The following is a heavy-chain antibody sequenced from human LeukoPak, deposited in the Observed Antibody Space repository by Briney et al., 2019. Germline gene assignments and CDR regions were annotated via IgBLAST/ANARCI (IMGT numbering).Heavy chain of an antibody. CDR3: ARGDYDFWSGYYTRYFDY. V-gene: IGHV4-4*02. D-gene: IGHD3-3*01. J-gene: IGHJ4*02. Sequence: SETLSLTCAVSGGSISSSNWWSWVRQPPGKGLEWIGEIYHSGSTNYNPSLKSRVTISVDTSKNQFSLKLSSVTAADTAVYYCARGDYDFWSGYYTRYFDYWGQGTLVTVSS. CDR1: GGSISSSNW. CDR2: IYHSGST.